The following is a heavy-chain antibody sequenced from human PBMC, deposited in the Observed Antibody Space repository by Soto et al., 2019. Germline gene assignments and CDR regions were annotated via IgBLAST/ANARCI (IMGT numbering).Heavy chain of an antibody. CDR2: ISISSSTI. Sequence: PGGSLRLSCAASGVTFCSSGMTLFRPAPGKGLEWVTYISISSSTIYYADSVKGRFTISRDNAKNSLYLQMNSLRAEDTAVYYCARDHVVVGRLDYWGQGSLVTVSS. V-gene: IGHV3-48*01. CDR1: GVTFCSSG. D-gene: IGHD2-15*01. CDR3: ARDHVVVGRLDY. J-gene: IGHJ4*02.